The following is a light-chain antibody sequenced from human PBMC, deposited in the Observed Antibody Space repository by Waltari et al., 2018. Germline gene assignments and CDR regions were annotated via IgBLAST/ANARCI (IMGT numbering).Light chain of an antibody. CDR2: DVN. J-gene: IGLJ2*01. CDR1: NSDVGTSTY. V-gene: IGLV2-8*01. CDR3: SLYAGNNISL. Sequence: QSALTQPPSATGSPGQSVTISCTGTNSDVGTSTYVSWYQHRAGKAPKLIIFDVNKRPSGVPDRFSGSRSDNPASLTVSGRQAEDEADYYCSLYAGNNISLFGGGTKLTVL.